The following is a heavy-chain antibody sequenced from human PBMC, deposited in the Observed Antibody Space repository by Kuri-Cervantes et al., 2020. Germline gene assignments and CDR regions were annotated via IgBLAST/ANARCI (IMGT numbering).Heavy chain of an antibody. Sequence: ASVKVSCKASGYTFSSYGINWVRQAPGQGLEWMGWISAYNGNTNYAQKLQGRVSMTTDTSTSTAYMELRSMRSDDTAVYYGARDLISVRPGWFGPWGQGTLVTVSS. J-gene: IGHJ5*02. CDR3: ARDLISVRPGWFGP. V-gene: IGHV1-18*01. CDR1: GYTFSSYG. D-gene: IGHD6-6*01. CDR2: ISAYNGNT.